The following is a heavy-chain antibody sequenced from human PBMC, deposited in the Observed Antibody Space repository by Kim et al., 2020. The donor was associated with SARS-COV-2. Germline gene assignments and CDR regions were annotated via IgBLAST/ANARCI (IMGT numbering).Heavy chain of an antibody. D-gene: IGHD1-20*01. J-gene: IGHJ4*02. CDR3: ARDPSITGTTWFDY. Sequence: ADSVKGRFTISRDNSKNTLYLQMNSLRAEDTAVYYCARDPSITGTTWFDYWGQGTLVTVSS. V-gene: IGHV3-30*07.